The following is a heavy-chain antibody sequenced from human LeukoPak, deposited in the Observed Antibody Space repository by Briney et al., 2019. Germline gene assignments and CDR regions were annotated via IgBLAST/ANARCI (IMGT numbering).Heavy chain of an antibody. CDR3: ARDSLNYYDSSGYPGGFDY. J-gene: IGHJ4*02. D-gene: IGHD3-22*01. CDR1: GFTFSSYA. Sequence: GGSLRLSCAASGFTFSSYAMSWVRQAPGKGLEWVSAISGSGGSTYYADSVKGRFTISRDNAKNSLYLQMNSLRAEDTAVYYCARDSLNYYDSSGYPGGFDYWGQGTLVTVSS. CDR2: ISGSGGST. V-gene: IGHV3-23*01.